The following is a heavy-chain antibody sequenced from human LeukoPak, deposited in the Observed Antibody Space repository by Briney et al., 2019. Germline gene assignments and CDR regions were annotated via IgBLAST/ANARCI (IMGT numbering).Heavy chain of an antibody. D-gene: IGHD1-26*01. Sequence: GGSLRLSCAASGFTFSSYAMSWVRQAPGKGLEWVSGLSGSGGSTYYADSVKGRFTISRDNSRNTLYLQMNSLRTEDTAVYYCAKAGSIRFDYWGQGTLVTVSS. J-gene: IGHJ4*02. CDR1: GFTFSSYA. CDR2: LSGSGGST. V-gene: IGHV3-23*01. CDR3: AKAGSIRFDY.